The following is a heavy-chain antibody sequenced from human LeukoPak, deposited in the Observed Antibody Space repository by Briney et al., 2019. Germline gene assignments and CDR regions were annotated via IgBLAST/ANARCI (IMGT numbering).Heavy chain of an antibody. V-gene: IGHV1-69*04. CDR2: IIPILGIA. D-gene: IGHD3-3*01. CDR3: ARGGYDFWSGYYTSWFDP. Sequence: ASVKVSCKASGGTFSSYAISWVRQAPGQGLEWMGRIIPILGIANYAQKFQGRVTITADKSTSTAYMELSSLRSEDTAVYYCARGGYDFWSGYYTSWFDPWGQGTLVTVSS. CDR1: GGTFSSYA. J-gene: IGHJ5*02.